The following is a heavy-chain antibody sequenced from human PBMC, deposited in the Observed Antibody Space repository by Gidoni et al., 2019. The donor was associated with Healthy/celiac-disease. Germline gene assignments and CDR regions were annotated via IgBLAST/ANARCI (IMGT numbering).Heavy chain of an antibody. CDR2: IKSKTDGGTT. J-gene: IGHJ3*02. D-gene: IGHD6-19*01. CDR3: TTDLSSGWEIDI. CDR1: GFTFSNAW. Sequence: EVQLVESGGGLVKPGGSLRLSCAASGFTFSNAWMSWVRQAPGKGLEWVGRIKSKTDGGTTDYAAPVKGRFTISRDDSKNTLYLQMNSLKTEDTAVYYCTTDLSSGWEIDIWGQGTMVTVSS. V-gene: IGHV3-15*01.